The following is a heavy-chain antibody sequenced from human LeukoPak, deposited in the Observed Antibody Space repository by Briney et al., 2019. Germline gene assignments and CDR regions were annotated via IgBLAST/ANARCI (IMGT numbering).Heavy chain of an antibody. D-gene: IGHD3-16*01. CDR2: IYTGGTT. J-gene: IGHJ4*02. CDR3: ARDGGGAFDY. V-gene: IGHV3-53*01. Sequence: PGGSLRLSCAASGFTVRNNYMSWVRQAPGQGLECVSLIYTGGTTYYADSVKGRFTISRDNSKNTLYLQMNSLRAEDTAVYYCARDGGGAFDYWGQGTLVIVSS. CDR1: GFTVRNNY.